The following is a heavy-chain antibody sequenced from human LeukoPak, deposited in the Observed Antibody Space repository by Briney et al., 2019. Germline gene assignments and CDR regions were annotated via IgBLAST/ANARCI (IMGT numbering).Heavy chain of an antibody. J-gene: IGHJ4*02. CDR1: GFTFSSYW. D-gene: IGHD3-9*01. Sequence: GGSLRLSCAASGFTFSSYWMSWVRQAPGKGLEWVANIKQDGSEKYYVDSVKGRFTISRDNAKNSLYLQMNSLRAEDTAVYYCARVGGYDILTGYYPEYYLDYWGQGTLVTVSS. V-gene: IGHV3-7*03. CDR3: ARVGGYDILTGYYPEYYLDY. CDR2: IKQDGSEK.